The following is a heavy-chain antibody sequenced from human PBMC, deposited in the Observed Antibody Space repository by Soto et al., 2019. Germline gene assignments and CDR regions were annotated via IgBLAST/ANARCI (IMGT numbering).Heavy chain of an antibody. CDR2: IYYSGST. CDR3: AKSYGDYLKVDY. CDR1: GGSISSGGYY. D-gene: IGHD4-17*01. J-gene: IGHJ4*02. V-gene: IGHV4-31*03. Sequence: PSETLSLTCTVSGGSISSGGYYWSWIRQHPGKGLEWIGYIYYSGSTYYNPSLKSRVTISVDTSKNQFSLKLSSVTAADTAVYYCAKSYGDYLKVDYWGQGTLVTVSS.